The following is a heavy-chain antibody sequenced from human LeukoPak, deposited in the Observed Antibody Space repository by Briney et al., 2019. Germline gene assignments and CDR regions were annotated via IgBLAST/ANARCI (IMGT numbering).Heavy chain of an antibody. Sequence: SETLSLTCAVCGYSISSGYYWGWIRQPPGKGLEWIGSIYHSGSTYYNPSLKSRVTISVDTSKNQFSLKLSSVTAADTAVYYCASRFVSTMVRGVIRDYWGQGTLVTVSS. V-gene: IGHV4-38-2*01. CDR3: ASRFVSTMVRGVIRDY. D-gene: IGHD3-10*01. CDR2: IYHSGST. CDR1: GYSISSGYY. J-gene: IGHJ4*02.